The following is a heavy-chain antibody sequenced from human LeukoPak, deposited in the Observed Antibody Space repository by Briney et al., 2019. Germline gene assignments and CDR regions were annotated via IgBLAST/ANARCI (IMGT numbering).Heavy chain of an antibody. CDR2: IYYSGST. V-gene: IGHV4-39*07. J-gene: IGHJ4*02. D-gene: IGHD3-16*01. CDR3: ARERAWGSPRAYGY. Sequence: SETLSLTCTVSGGSISSSSYYWGWIRQPPGKGLEWIGSIYYSGSTYYNPSLKSRVTISVDTSKNQFSLKLSSVTAADTAVYYCARERAWGSPRAYGYWGQGTLVTVSS. CDR1: GGSISSSSYY.